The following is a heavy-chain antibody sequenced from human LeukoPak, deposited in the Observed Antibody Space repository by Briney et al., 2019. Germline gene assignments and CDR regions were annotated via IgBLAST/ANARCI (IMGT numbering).Heavy chain of an antibody. Sequence: GGSLRPSCAASGFTFSDYYMSWIRQAPGKGLEWVSYISSSGSTIYYADSVKGRFTISRDNAKNSLYLQMNSLRAEDTAVYYCARRSNYDFWSGYYTGIGSYHYYMDVWGKGTTVTVSS. V-gene: IGHV3-11*04. CDR2: ISSSGSTI. CDR1: GFTFSDYY. CDR3: ARRSNYDFWSGYYTGIGSYHYYMDV. J-gene: IGHJ6*03. D-gene: IGHD3-3*01.